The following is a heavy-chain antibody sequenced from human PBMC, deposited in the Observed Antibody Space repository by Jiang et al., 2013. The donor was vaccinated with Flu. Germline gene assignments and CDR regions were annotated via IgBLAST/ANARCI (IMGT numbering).Heavy chain of an antibody. CDR1: GGSISSYY. CDR3: ARLSHVLLEGFDY. Sequence: GLVKPSETLSLTCTVSGGSISSYYWSWIRQPPGKGLEWIGYIYYSGSTNYNPSLKSRVTISVDTSKNQFSLKLSSVTAADTAVYYCARLSHVLLEGFDYWGQGTLVTVSS. J-gene: IGHJ4*02. V-gene: IGHV4-59*08. CDR2: IYYSGST. D-gene: IGHD3-3*01.